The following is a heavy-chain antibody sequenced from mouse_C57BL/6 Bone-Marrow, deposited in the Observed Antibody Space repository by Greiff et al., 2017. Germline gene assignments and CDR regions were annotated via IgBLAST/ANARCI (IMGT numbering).Heavy chain of an antibody. CDR1: GYTFTDYE. CDR2: IDPENGGT. V-gene: IGHV1-15*01. D-gene: IGHD2-5*01. Sequence: LQQSGAELVRPGASVTLSCKASGYTFTDYEMHWVKQTPVHGLEWIGDIDPENGGTAYNQKFKGKAIMTADKSSSPAYMEIRSLNSEDAAVYDCTRGGLYSNYGYFDVWGTGTAVTVSS. CDR3: TRGGLYSNYGYFDV. J-gene: IGHJ1*03.